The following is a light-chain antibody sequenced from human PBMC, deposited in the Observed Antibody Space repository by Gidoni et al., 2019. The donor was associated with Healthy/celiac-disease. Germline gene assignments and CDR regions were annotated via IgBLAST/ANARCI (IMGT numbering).Light chain of an antibody. Sequence: EIVITHSPATLSVSPGERATLSGRAGQSVSSNLAWYQQKPGQAPRLLIYGASTRATGIPARYSGSGSGKEFTLTISSLQSEDFAVYYCQQYNNWPDYTFGQGTKLEIK. CDR2: GAS. CDR3: QQYNNWPDYT. J-gene: IGKJ2*01. CDR1: QSVSSN. V-gene: IGKV3-15*01.